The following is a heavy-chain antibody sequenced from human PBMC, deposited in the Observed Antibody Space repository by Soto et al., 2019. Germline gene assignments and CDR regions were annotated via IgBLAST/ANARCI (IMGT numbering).Heavy chain of an antibody. CDR3: ARVRVIRGVIPSHFGL. J-gene: IGHJ4*02. D-gene: IGHD3-10*01. CDR2: IIPLYGTV. V-gene: IGHV1-69*06. Sequence: QDHLAQSGAEVKKPGSSVTVSCKASGGTFNSYGISWVRQAPGQGLDWMGVIIPLYGTVNYAQKFQGRVSITADKSTSTAYMDLSSLRSVDTDVYYCARVRVIRGVIPSHFGLWGQGTLVTVSS. CDR1: GGTFNSYG.